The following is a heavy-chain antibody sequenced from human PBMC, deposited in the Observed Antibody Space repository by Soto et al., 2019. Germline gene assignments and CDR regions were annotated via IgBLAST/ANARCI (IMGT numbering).Heavy chain of an antibody. D-gene: IGHD2-15*01. CDR3: ARFDCSGGSCYLNDY. J-gene: IGHJ4*02. CDR2: ISAYNGNT. V-gene: IGHV1-18*01. Sequence: GASVKVSCKASGYTFTSYGISWVRQAPGQGLEWMGWISAYNGNTNYAQKLQGRVTMTTDTSTSTAYMELRSLRSDDTAVYYCARFDCSGGSCYLNDYWGQGTLVTVSS. CDR1: GYTFTSYG.